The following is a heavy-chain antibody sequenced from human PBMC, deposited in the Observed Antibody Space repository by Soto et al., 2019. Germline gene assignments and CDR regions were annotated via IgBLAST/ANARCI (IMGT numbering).Heavy chain of an antibody. D-gene: IGHD3-10*01. CDR2: ISYDGSNK. J-gene: IGHJ4*02. CDR3: AKFYYGSGSYDPHSLLYGSGVDY. CDR1: GFTFSTYG. V-gene: IGHV3-30*18. Sequence: GGSLRLSCAASGFTFSTYGMHWVRQAPGKGLEWVAVISYDGSNKYYADSVKGRFTISRDNSKNTLYLQMNSLRAEDTAVYYCAKFYYGSGSYDPHSLLYGSGVDYWGQGTLVTVSS.